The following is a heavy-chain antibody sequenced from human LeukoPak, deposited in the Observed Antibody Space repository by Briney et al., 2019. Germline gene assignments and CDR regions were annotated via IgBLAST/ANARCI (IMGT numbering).Heavy chain of an antibody. CDR2: IYYTGST. Sequence: SETLSLTCTVSGGSNSSSSYYWGWIRQPPGEGLEWIVTIYYTGSTYDNPSLKSRVTISVDTSRNQFSLKLSSVTAADTAVYYCARLEGGYSWIHPWGQGTLVTVSS. CDR3: ARLEGGYSWIHP. D-gene: IGHD1-1*01. J-gene: IGHJ5*02. CDR1: GGSNSSSSYY. V-gene: IGHV4-39*01.